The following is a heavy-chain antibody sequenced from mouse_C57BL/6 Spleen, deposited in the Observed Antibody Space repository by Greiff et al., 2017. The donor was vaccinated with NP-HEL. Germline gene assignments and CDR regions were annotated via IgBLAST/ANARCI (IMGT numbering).Heavy chain of an antibody. J-gene: IGHJ1*03. V-gene: IGHV1-26*01. CDR1: GYTFTDYY. CDR3: ARLGLGRYWYCDV. Sequence: EVQLQQSGPELVKPGASVKISCKASGYTFTDYYMNWVKQSHGKSLEWIGDINPNNGGTSYNQKFKGKATLTVDKSSSTAYMELRSLTSEDSAVYYCARLGLGRYWYCDVWGTGTTVTVSS. D-gene: IGHD4-1*01. CDR2: INPNNGGT.